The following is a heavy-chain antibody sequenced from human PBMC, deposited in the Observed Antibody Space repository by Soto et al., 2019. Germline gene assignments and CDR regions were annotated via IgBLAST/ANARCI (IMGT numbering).Heavy chain of an antibody. V-gene: IGHV1-69*13. J-gene: IGHJ4*02. D-gene: IGHD5-12*01. Sequence: SVKVSFKAYVGPFSDYAISLVRQAPGQGLEWMGGIIPIFGTANYTHKFQGRATITGDESTSKAYMELSSVRAEDTAVYYCARDSNSGDYWDQGTLVTV. CDR1: VGPFSDYA. CDR3: ARDSNSGDY. CDR2: IIPIFGTA.